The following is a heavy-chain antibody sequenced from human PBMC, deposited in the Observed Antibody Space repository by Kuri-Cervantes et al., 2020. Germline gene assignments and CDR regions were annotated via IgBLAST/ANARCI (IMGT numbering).Heavy chain of an antibody. CDR3: AKVQQHLRYFDWLGLDY. Sequence: GESLKISCAASGFTFSSYAMHWVRQAPGKGLEWVAVISYDGNDKYSTDSVKGRFTISRDNSKNTLYLQMNSLRAEDTAVYYCAKVQQHLRYFDWLGLDYWGQGTLVTVSS. J-gene: IGHJ4*02. V-gene: IGHV3-30*18. D-gene: IGHD3-9*01. CDR1: GFTFSSYA. CDR2: ISYDGNDK.